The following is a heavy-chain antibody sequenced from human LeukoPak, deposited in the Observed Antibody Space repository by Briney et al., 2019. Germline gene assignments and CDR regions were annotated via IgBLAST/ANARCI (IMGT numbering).Heavy chain of an antibody. D-gene: IGHD3-3*01. J-gene: IGHJ4*02. V-gene: IGHV4-61*09. CDR3: ARDSLYNFWSGYYLTTYYFDY. Sequence: SETLSLTCTVSGGSISSGNYYWSWIRQPAGKGLVWIGHIYTSGTTYNPSLKSRVTISVDTSKNQFSLNLSSLTAADTAVYYCARDSLYNFWSGYYLTTYYFDYWGQGTLVTVSS. CDR1: GGSISSGNYY. CDR2: IYTSGT.